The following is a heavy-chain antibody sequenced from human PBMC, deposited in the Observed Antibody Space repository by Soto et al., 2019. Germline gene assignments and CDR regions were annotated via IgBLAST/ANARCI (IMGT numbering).Heavy chain of an antibody. CDR2: ISSSSSNI. V-gene: IGHV3-48*01. J-gene: IGHJ6*03. Sequence: GGSLRLSCAASGFTFSSYSMNWVRQAPGKGLEWVSYISSSSSNIYYADSVKGRFSISRDNAKNSLYLQMNSLRAEDTAVYYCARDQSGYETYYYYYYMDVWGKGTTVTVSS. CDR3: ARDQSGYETYYYYYYMDV. D-gene: IGHD5-12*01. CDR1: GFTFSSYS.